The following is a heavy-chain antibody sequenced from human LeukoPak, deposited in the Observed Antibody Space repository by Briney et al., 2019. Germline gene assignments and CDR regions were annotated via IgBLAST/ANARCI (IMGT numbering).Heavy chain of an antibody. D-gene: IGHD2/OR15-2a*01. V-gene: IGHV3-23*01. Sequence: GGSLRLSCAASGFTFSSYAMSWVRQAPGKGLEWVSAICGNGGSTYYADSVKGRFTISRDNSKNTLYLQMNSLRAEDTAVYYCAKTPSIIGFLRFDPWGQGTLVTVSS. J-gene: IGHJ5*02. CDR3: AKTPSIIGFLRFDP. CDR1: GFTFSSYA. CDR2: ICGNGGST.